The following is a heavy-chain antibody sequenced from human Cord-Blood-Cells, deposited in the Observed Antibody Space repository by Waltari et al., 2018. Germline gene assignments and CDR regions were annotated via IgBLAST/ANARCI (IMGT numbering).Heavy chain of an antibody. CDR2: INHSGRT. CDR1: GGSFSGYY. Sequence: QVQLQQWGAGLLKPSETLSLTCAGYGGSFSGYYWSWIRQPPGKGLEWIGEINHSGRTNYTPSLKSRVTISVDTSKNQFSLKLSSVTAADTAVYYCARVVRTDSSSNWFDPWGQGTLVTVSS. V-gene: IGHV4-34*01. CDR3: ARVVRTDSSSNWFDP. J-gene: IGHJ5*02. D-gene: IGHD6-13*01.